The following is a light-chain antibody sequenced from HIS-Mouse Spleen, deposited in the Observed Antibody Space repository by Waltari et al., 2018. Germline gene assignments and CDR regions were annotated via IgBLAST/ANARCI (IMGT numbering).Light chain of an antibody. Sequence: SYELTQPPSVSVSPGQTARITCSGDALPNQYAYWYHQKPGQAPVLVIYKDRERPSGIPERFSGSSSGTTVTLTISGVQAEDEADYYCQSADSSGTYWVFGGGTKLTVL. V-gene: IGLV3-25*03. CDR2: KDR. J-gene: IGLJ3*02. CDR1: ALPNQY. CDR3: QSADSSGTYWV.